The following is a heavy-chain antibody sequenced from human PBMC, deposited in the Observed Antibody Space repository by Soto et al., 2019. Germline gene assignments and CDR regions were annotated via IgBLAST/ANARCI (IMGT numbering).Heavy chain of an antibody. D-gene: IGHD3-10*01. Sequence: QVQMVQSGAEVKKPGSSARVSCKVSGGTLSRHSISWVRQAPGQGLEWMGGIIPIFDATQYAQKFQGRLTITADESTTTFHMDLSGLRPEDTAIYYCAPDLTAVRGSWGQGTLVTVS. CDR3: APDLTAVRGS. J-gene: IGHJ4*02. CDR1: GGTLSRHS. CDR2: IIPIFDAT. V-gene: IGHV1-69*01.